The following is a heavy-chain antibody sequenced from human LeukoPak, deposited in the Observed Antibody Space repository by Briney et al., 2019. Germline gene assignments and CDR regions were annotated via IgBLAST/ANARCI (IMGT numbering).Heavy chain of an antibody. J-gene: IGHJ6*02. CDR2: INHSGNT. V-gene: IGHV4-34*01. CDR1: GGSFSGYY. D-gene: IGHD1-20*01. Sequence: SETLPLTCAVYGGSFSGYYWSWIRQPPGKGLEWNGEINHSGNTNYNPSLKSRVTISIDTSRNQFSLRLSSVAAADTAVYYCGRLRAERYDWNDYFGMDVWGQGTTVTVSS. CDR3: GRLRAERYDWNDYFGMDV.